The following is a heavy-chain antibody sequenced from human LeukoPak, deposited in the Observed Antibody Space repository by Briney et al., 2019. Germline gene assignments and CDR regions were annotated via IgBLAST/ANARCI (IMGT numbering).Heavy chain of an antibody. CDR3: AKEGVLLWFGELFSYLDY. D-gene: IGHD3-10*01. V-gene: IGHV3-23*01. CDR1: GFTFSSYA. CDR2: ISGSGGST. J-gene: IGHJ4*02. Sequence: GGSLRLSCAASGFTFSSYAMSWVRQAPGKGLEWVSAISGSGGSTYYADSVKGRFTISRDNSKNTLYLQMNSLRAEDTAVYYCAKEGVLLWFGELFSYLDYWGQGTLVTVSS.